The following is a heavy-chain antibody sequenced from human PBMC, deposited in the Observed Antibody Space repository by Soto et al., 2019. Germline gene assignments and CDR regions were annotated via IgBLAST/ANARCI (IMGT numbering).Heavy chain of an antibody. CDR1: GFTLSGYA. Sequence: VGSVRLCWGACGFTLSGYAMRWGRQASGKGLEWVAVISYDGSNKYYADSVKGRFTISRDNSKNTLYLQMNSLRAEDTAVYYCARVGPDYDILTGYPWYFDSWGQGT. D-gene: IGHD3-9*01. V-gene: IGHV3-30-3*01. CDR2: ISYDGSNK. CDR3: ARVGPDYDILTGYPWYFDS. J-gene: IGHJ4*02.